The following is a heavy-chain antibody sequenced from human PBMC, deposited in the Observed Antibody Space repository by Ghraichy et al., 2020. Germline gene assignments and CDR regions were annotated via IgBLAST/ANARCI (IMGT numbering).Heavy chain of an antibody. V-gene: IGHV4-34*01. CDR1: GGSFSGYY. CDR2: INHSGST. CDR3: ARPGRIAARRNYFDY. Sequence: SETLSLTCAVYGGSFSGYYWSWIRQPPGKGLEWIGEINHSGSTNYNPSLKSRVTISVDTSKNQFSLKLSSVTAADTAVYYCARPGRIAARRNYFDYWGQGTLVTVSS. D-gene: IGHD6-6*01. J-gene: IGHJ4*02.